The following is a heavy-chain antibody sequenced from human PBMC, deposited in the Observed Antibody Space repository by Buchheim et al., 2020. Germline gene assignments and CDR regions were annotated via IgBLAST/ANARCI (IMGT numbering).Heavy chain of an antibody. CDR1: GFTFSSYE. Sequence: EVQLVESGGGLVQPGGSLRLSCAASGFTFSSYEMNWVRQAPGKGLEWVSYISSSGSTIYYADSVKGQFTISRDNAKNSLYLQMNSLRAEDTAVYYCARDDYGDFSSVRPPYGMDVWGQGTT. CDR2: ISSSGSTI. D-gene: IGHD4-17*01. J-gene: IGHJ6*02. V-gene: IGHV3-48*03. CDR3: ARDDYGDFSSVRPPYGMDV.